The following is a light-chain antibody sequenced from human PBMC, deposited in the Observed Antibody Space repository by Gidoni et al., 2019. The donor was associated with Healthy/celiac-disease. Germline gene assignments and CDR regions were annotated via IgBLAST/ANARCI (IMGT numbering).Light chain of an antibody. J-gene: IGKJ5*01. CDR1: QRGSSY. V-gene: IGKV3-11*01. CDR2: DAS. Sequence: IVLTQSPATLSLSPGERATLSCRASQRGSSYLAWYQHKPGQVPRLLIYDASNRATGLPARLSGSGSGTDFTLNISSLEPEDFAVCYCQWEGTFGQGTRLEIK. CDR3: QWEGT.